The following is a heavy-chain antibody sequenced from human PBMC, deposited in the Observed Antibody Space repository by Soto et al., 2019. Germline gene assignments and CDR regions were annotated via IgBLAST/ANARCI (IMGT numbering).Heavy chain of an antibody. CDR2: ISGSGGST. D-gene: IGHD6-13*01. CDR3: AKTGGIAAAGTGSYFDY. CDR1: GFTFSSYA. V-gene: IGHV3-23*01. Sequence: EVQLLESGGGLVQPGGSLRLSCAAPGFTFSSYAMSWVRQAPGKGLEWVSAISGSGGSTYYADSVKGRFTISRDNSKNTLYLQMNSLRAEDTAVYYCAKTGGIAAAGTGSYFDYWGQGTLVTVSS. J-gene: IGHJ4*02.